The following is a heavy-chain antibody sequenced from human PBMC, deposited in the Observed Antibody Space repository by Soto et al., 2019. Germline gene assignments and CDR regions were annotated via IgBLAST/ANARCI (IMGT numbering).Heavy chain of an antibody. CDR1: SYTFTSYA. CDR3: ARSLIVVVPSARGARFDP. J-gene: IGHJ5*02. CDR2: INAGNGNT. D-gene: IGHD2-2*01. V-gene: IGHV1-3*01. Sequence: SVKVCFRASSYTFTSYAMHWVRQAPGQRLEWMGWINAGNGNTKYSQKFQGRVTITRDTSASTAYMELSSLRSEDTAVYYCARSLIVVVPSARGARFDPWGQGTLVTVSS.